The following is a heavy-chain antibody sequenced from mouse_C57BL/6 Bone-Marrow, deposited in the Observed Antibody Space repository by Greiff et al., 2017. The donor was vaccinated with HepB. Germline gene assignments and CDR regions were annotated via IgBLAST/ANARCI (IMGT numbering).Heavy chain of an antibody. V-gene: IGHV5-9*01. D-gene: IGHD2-1*01. CDR3: ARHHCGNHLDY. J-gene: IGHJ2*01. Sequence: EVQRVESGGGLVKPGGSLKLSCAASGFTFSSYTMSWVRQTPEKRLEWVATISGGGGNTYYPDSVKGRSTISRDNATNTLYLQMGSLRSEDTALYYCARHHCGNHLDYWGQGTTLTVSS. CDR1: GFTFSSYT. CDR2: ISGGGGNT.